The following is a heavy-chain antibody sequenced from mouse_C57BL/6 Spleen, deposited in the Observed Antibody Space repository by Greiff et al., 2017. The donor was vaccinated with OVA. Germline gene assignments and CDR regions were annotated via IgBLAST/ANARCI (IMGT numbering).Heavy chain of an antibody. J-gene: IGHJ1*03. V-gene: IGHV5-4*01. D-gene: IGHD2-4*01. CDR1: GFTFSSYA. Sequence: EVKLMESGGGLVKPGGSLKLSCAASGFTFSSYAMSWVRQTPEKRLEWVATISDGGSYTYYPDNVKGRFTISRDNAKNNLYLQMSHLKSEDTAMYYCAREGDYDVGYFDVWGTGTTVTVSS. CDR2: ISDGGSYT. CDR3: AREGDYDVGYFDV.